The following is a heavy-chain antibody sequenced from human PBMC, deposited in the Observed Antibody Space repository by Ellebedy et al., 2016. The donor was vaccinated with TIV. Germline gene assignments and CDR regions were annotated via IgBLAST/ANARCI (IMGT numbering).Heavy chain of an antibody. CDR2: IYQDGSEK. Sequence: GESLKISCAASGFTFRSYWMSWVRQAPGKGLEWVANIYQDGSEKYYVESVKGRFTISRDNAKNSLFLQMNSLRVEDTAVYYCARRASYGDYAVQVNPWFDPWGQGTLVTVSS. D-gene: IGHD4-17*01. V-gene: IGHV3-7*01. J-gene: IGHJ5*02. CDR1: GFTFRSYW. CDR3: ARRASYGDYAVQVNPWFDP.